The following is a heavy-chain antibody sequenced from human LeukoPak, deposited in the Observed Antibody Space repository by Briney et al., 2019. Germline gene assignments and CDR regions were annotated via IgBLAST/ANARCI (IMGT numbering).Heavy chain of an antibody. CDR3: ARDTYYYDSSASYAMDV. D-gene: IGHD3-22*01. J-gene: IGHJ6*02. CDR2: IYYSGST. Sequence: PSETLSLTCSVSGGSISGYYWNWIRQPPGKGLEWIAYIYYSGSTNYNPSLKSRVTISVDTSKNQFSLKLSSVTAADTAVYYCARDTYYYDSSASYAMDVWGQGTTVTVSS. V-gene: IGHV4-59*01. CDR1: GGSISGYY.